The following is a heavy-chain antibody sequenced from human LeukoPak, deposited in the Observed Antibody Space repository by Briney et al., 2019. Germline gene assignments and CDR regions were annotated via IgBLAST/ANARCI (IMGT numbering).Heavy chain of an antibody. Sequence: ASVKVSFKASGYTFTGYYMHWVRQAPGQGLEGMGWINPNSGGTNYAQKFQGRVTMTRDTSISTAYMELSRRRSDDTAVYYCARGVTKDFQYWGQGTLVTVSS. CDR3: ARGVTKDFQY. CDR1: GYTFTGYY. J-gene: IGHJ1*01. V-gene: IGHV1-2*02. D-gene: IGHD4-17*01. CDR2: INPNSGGT.